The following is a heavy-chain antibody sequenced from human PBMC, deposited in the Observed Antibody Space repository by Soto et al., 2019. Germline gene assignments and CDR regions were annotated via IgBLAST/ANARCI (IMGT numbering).Heavy chain of an antibody. D-gene: IGHD2-2*01. CDR1: ITNIYY. J-gene: IGHJ4*02. CDR3: ASPSSAYCSDTSCYVAPFHY. V-gene: IGHV4-38-2*01. Sequence: SETLSLTCAVSITNIYYFGWIRQPPGKGLEGIGSNYNGGITYYSASLKCRVTISVEMCRTQFSLKLRSVTAADTAVYFCASPSSAYCSDTSCYVAPFHYWGQGIVVTVSS. CDR2: NYNGGIT.